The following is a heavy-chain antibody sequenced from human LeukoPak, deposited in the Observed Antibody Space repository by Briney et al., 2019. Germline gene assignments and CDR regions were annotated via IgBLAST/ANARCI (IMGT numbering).Heavy chain of an antibody. CDR3: AIRSTVTRDVDI. V-gene: IGHV3-66*04. D-gene: IGHD4-17*01. CDR2: IYSGGDT. CDR1: GFTVSSNY. Sequence: HPGRSLRLSCAASGFTVSSNYMIWVRQAPGKGLEWVSVIYSGGDTYYADSVKGRFTISRDNSKNTVYLQVNSLRAEDTAVYYCAIRSTVTRDVDIWGQGTMVTVSS. J-gene: IGHJ3*02.